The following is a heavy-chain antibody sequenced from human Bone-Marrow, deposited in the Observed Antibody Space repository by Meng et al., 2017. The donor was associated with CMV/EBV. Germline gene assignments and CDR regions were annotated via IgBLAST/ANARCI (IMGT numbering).Heavy chain of an antibody. Sequence: QVPLALSGAEVNRLRASVKVSCKSSGYSFSTYGINWVRQAPGQGLEWMGWISAYNGDTNYAQKFQGRVSMTTDTSTSTAYMEVRSLRSDDSGIYYCARDREAARPGWFDPWGQGTLVTVSS. CDR1: GYSFSTYG. CDR3: ARDREAARPGWFDP. J-gene: IGHJ5*02. D-gene: IGHD6-6*01. V-gene: IGHV1-18*01. CDR2: ISAYNGDT.